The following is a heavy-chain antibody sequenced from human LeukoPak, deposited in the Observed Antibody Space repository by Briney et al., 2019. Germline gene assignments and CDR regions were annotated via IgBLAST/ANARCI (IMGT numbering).Heavy chain of an antibody. CDR2: ISSGGSVM. CDR1: GYTLRDYT. CDR3: TRDLEY. J-gene: IGHJ4*02. Sequence: GGSLRLSCGAHGYTLRDYTMNWVRQAPGRGQECISYISSGGSVMHYADSVKGRFTISRDNVETALNLQMHSMRFEDTAGYYCTRDLEYWGQGVLVTV. V-gene: IGHV3-48*01.